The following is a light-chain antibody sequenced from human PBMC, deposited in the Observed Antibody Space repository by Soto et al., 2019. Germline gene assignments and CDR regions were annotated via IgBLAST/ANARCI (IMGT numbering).Light chain of an antibody. V-gene: IGKV1-5*01. CDR1: QSISSW. Sequence: DIQTTQSPSSLSSSGGERVASTCRASQSISSWLAWYQQKPGKGPKLLIYDASSLESGVPSRFSGSGSGTEFTLTISSLQPDDFATYYCQQYNSYSWTFGQGTKVDIK. CDR2: DAS. CDR3: QQYNSYSWT. J-gene: IGKJ1*01.